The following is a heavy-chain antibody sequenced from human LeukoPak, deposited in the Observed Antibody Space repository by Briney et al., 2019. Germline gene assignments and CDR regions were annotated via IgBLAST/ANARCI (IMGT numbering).Heavy chain of an antibody. CDR1: GGSISSNNW. CDR2: IFHGGST. V-gene: IGHV4-4*02. D-gene: IGHD6-13*01. J-gene: IGHJ1*01. Sequence: SGTLSLTCAVSGGSISSNNWWSWVRQPPGRGLEWIGEIFHGGSTNYSPSLKSRVTLSLDKSKNQFSLRLTSVTAADTAVYYCAKSPIAAAGIDYFQYWGQGTLVTASS. CDR3: AKSPIAAAGIDYFQY.